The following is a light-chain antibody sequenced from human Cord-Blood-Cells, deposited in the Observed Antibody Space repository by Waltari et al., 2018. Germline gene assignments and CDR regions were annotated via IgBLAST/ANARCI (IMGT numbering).Light chain of an antibody. CDR1: SSDVGSYNL. CDR2: EGS. V-gene: IGLV2-23*01. CDR3: CSYAGSSTSV. Sequence: QSALTQPASVSGSPGQSITISCTGTSSDVGSYNLVSWYQQHPGKAPKLMIYEGSKRPSGVSNRFSGSKSGNTASLTISGLQADDEVDYYCCSYAGSSTSVFGGGTKLTVL. J-gene: IGLJ3*02.